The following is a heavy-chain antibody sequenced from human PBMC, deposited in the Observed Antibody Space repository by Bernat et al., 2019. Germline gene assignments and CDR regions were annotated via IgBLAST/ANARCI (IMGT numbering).Heavy chain of an antibody. CDR1: GFTFSSYA. J-gene: IGHJ4*02. CDR3: ATLAAAGSPYFDY. D-gene: IGHD6-13*01. Sequence: EVQLLESGGDLVQPGGSLRLSCAASGFTFSSYAMSWVRQAPGKGLEWVSAISDSGGSTYYADSVKGRFTISRDNSKNTLYLQMNSLRAEDTAVYYCATLAAAGSPYFDYWGQGTLVTVSS. CDR2: ISDSGGST. V-gene: IGHV3-23*01.